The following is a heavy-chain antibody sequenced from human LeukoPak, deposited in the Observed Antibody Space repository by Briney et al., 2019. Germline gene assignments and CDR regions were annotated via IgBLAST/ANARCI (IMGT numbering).Heavy chain of an antibody. J-gene: IGHJ4*02. D-gene: IGHD5-12*01. CDR2: ISGSGGTT. CDR3: AKAVGGYDYDN. V-gene: IGHV3-23*01. CDR1: GFTFSSYA. Sequence: PGGSLRLSCAASGFTFSSYAMSWVRQAPGKGLEWVSAISGSGGTTYCADSVKGRFTISRDNSKNTLFLQMNSLRAEDTALYYCAKAVGGYDYDNWGQGTLVTVSS.